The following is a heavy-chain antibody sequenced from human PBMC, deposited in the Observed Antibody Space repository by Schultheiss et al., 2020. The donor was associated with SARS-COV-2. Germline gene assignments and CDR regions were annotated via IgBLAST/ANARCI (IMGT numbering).Heavy chain of an antibody. D-gene: IGHD2-2*01. V-gene: IGHV4-59*08. CDR1: GASISSYY. J-gene: IGHJ4*02. CDR3: ARGVIDQLLPKLYYFDY. CDR2: IYYSGST. Sequence: SETLSLTCTVSGASISSYYWSWIRQHPGKGLEWIGYIYYSGSTNYNPSLKSRDTISVDTSKNQFSLKLSSVTAADTAVYYCARGVIDQLLPKLYYFDYWGQGTLVTVSS.